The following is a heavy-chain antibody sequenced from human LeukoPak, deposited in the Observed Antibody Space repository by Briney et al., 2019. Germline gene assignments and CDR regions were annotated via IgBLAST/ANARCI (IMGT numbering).Heavy chain of an antibody. V-gene: IGHV4-59*01. CDR1: GGSISSDY. J-gene: IGHJ4*02. CDR3: ARGGSSLFDY. Sequence: SETLSLTCTVSGGSISSDYWSWIRQPPGKGLEWIGYIYYSGSTNFNPSLKSRVTISVDTSKHQFSLKLSSVTAADTAVYYCARGGSSLFDYWGQGTLVTVSS. D-gene: IGHD2-15*01. CDR2: IYYSGST.